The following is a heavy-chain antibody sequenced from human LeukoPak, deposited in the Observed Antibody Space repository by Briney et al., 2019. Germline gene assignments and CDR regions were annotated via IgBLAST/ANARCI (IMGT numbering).Heavy chain of an antibody. V-gene: IGHV4-30-4*08. CDR1: GGSISSGDYY. Sequence: PSQTLSLTCTVSGGSISSGDYYWSWIRQPPGKGLEWIGYTYYSGSTYYNPSLKSRVTISVDTSKNQFSLKLSSVTAADTAVYYCARAGIEDSTLYYFDYWGQGTLVTVSS. CDR2: TYYSGST. D-gene: IGHD2-21*01. CDR3: ARAGIEDSTLYYFDY. J-gene: IGHJ4*02.